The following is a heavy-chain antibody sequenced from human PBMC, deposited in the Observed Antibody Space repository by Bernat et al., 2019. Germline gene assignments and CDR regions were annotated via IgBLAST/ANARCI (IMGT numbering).Heavy chain of an antibody. CDR2: ISSSGSYI. Sequence: EVQLVESGGGLVKPGGSLRLSCAASGFTFSNYSMNWVRQAPGKGLEWVSSISSSGSYIYYADSLKSRCTISRDNAKNSLYLQMNSLRAEDTAVYYCARGWDYDFWSGYYLGYWGQGTLVTVSS. V-gene: IGHV3-21*01. CDR3: ARGWDYDFWSGYYLGY. J-gene: IGHJ4*02. D-gene: IGHD3-3*01. CDR1: GFTFSNYS.